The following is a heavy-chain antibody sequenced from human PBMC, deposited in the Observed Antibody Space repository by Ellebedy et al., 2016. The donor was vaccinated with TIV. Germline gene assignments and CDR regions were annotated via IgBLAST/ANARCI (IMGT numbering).Heavy chain of an antibody. CDR2: ISPYNGNT. Sequence: AASVTVSCKASGYTFTDYGFSWVRQAPGQGPEWMGWISPYNGNTIYAQKPQGTVTMTTDTPTKTAYMELRSLRSDDTAMYYCAGAFSSHSPTTRIDYWGQGTLITVSS. J-gene: IGHJ4*02. CDR1: GYTFTDYG. D-gene: IGHD4-17*01. CDR3: AGAFSSHSPTTRIDY. V-gene: IGHV1-18*01.